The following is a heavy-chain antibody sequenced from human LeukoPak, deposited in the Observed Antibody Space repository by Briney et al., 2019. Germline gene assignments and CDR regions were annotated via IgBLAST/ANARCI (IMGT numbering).Heavy chain of an antibody. D-gene: IGHD3-22*01. CDR1: GGSFSGYY. CDR3: ASVYDSSGFYPF. J-gene: IGHJ4*02. V-gene: IGHV4-34*01. Sequence: TPSETLSLTCAVYGGSFSGYYWSWVRQPPGKGLEWVGEINHSGSTNYNPSLKSRVTISVDTSKNQFSLKLSSVTAADTAVYYCASVYDSSGFYPFWGQGTLVTVSS. CDR2: INHSGST.